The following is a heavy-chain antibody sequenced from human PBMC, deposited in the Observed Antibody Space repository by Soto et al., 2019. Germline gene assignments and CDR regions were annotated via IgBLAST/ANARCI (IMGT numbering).Heavy chain of an antibody. J-gene: IGHJ3*02. Sequence: GASVKVSCKASGYTFTSYAMHWVRQSPGQRLEWMGWINAGNGNTKYSQKFQGRVTITRDTSASTAYMELSSLRSEDTAVYYCAREFVAAASHTFDAFDIWGQGTMVT. V-gene: IGHV1-3*01. CDR3: AREFVAAASHTFDAFDI. CDR1: GYTFTSYA. D-gene: IGHD6-13*01. CDR2: INAGNGNT.